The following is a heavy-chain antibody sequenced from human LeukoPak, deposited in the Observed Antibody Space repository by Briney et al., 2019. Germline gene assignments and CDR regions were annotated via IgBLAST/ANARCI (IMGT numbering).Heavy chain of an antibody. CDR2: INHSGST. J-gene: IGHJ6*03. V-gene: IGHV4-34*01. Sequence: SETLTLTCAVYGGSYSGYYWSWIRQPPGKELEWIGEINHSGSTNYNPSLKSRVTISVDTSKNQFSLKLSSVTAADTAVYYCAGLFDYGDSHYYYYYMDVWGKGTTVTVSS. CDR3: AGLFDYGDSHYYYYYMDV. CDR1: GGSYSGYY. D-gene: IGHD4-17*01.